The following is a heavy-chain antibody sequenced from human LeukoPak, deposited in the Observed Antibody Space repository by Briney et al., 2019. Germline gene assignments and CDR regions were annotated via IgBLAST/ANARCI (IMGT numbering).Heavy chain of an antibody. CDR2: ISSSGSTI. D-gene: IGHD3-10*01. Sequence: GGSLRLSCTTSGFTFSNYWMSWVRQAPGKGLEWVSYISSSGSTIYYADSVKGRFTISRDNAKNSLYLQMNSLRAEDTAVYYCAREYVTMVRGALWPGASYMDVWGKGTTVTISS. CDR3: AREYVTMVRGALWPGASYMDV. J-gene: IGHJ6*03. V-gene: IGHV3-11*01. CDR1: GFTFSNYW.